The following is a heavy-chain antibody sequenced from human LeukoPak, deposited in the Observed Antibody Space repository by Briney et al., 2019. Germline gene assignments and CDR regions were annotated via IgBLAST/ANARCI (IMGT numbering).Heavy chain of an antibody. CDR3: ARGLAAAQEGAFDI. V-gene: IGHV4-34*01. CDR1: GGSFSGYY. CDR2: INHSGST. Sequence: PSETLSPTCAVYGGSFSGYYWSWIRQPPGKGLEWIGEINHSGSTNYNPSLKSRVTISVDTSKNQFSLKLSSVTAADTAVYYCARGLAAAQEGAFDIWGQGTMVTVSS. D-gene: IGHD6-13*01. J-gene: IGHJ3*02.